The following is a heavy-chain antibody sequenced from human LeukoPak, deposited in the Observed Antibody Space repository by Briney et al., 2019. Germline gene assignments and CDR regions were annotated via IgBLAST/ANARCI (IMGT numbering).Heavy chain of an antibody. V-gene: IGHV3-23*01. CDR3: AKTGYNYGYGAFDI. Sequence: RGSLRLSCAASGFTFSTYAMSWVRQAPGKGLEWVSVISGSGGSTYYADSVKGRFTISRDNSKNTLYLQMNSLRAEDTAVYYCAKTGYNYGYGAFDIWGQGTMVTVSS. CDR2: ISGSGGST. J-gene: IGHJ3*02. CDR1: GFTFSTYA. D-gene: IGHD5-18*01.